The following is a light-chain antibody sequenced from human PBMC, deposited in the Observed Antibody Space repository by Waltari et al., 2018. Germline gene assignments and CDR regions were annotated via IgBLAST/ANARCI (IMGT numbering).Light chain of an antibody. J-gene: IGKJ1*01. Sequence: EIALTPSPGNLSLSVGERATVSCRASESVSRALAWYPQKPGQAPRLLIYGASTRATGIQDRFSGSGYGTDFSFTISRLEPDDFAVYYCQHYLRLPVTFGQGTTVEI. CDR3: QHYLRLPVT. V-gene: IGKV3-20*01. CDR1: ESVSRA. CDR2: GAS.